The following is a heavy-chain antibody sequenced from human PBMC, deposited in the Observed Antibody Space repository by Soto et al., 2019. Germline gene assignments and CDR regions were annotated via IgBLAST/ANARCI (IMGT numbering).Heavy chain of an antibody. CDR1: GGSISSYY. J-gene: IGHJ6*02. D-gene: IGHD3-3*01. V-gene: IGHV4-59*01. Sequence: SETLSLTCTVSGGSISSYYWSWIRQPPGKGLEWIGYIYYSGSTNYNPSLKSRVTISVDTSKNQFSLKLSSVTAADTAVYYCARVPNYDFWSGYHPDYYGMDVCGQGTTVTVS. CDR3: ARVPNYDFWSGYHPDYYGMDV. CDR2: IYYSGST.